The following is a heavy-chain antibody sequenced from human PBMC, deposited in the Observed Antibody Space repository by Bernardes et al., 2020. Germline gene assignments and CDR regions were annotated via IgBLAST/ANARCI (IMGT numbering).Heavy chain of an antibody. J-gene: IGHJ3*02. Sequence: LSLTCTVSGGSISSYYWSWIRQPPGKGLEWIGYIYYSGSTNYNPSLKSRVTISVDTSKNQFSLKLSSVTAADTAVYYCARSRGIFGVVIIPGAFDIWGQGTMVTVSS. CDR3: ARSRGIFGVVIIPGAFDI. D-gene: IGHD3-3*01. CDR1: GGSISSYY. CDR2: IYYSGST. V-gene: IGHV4-59*01.